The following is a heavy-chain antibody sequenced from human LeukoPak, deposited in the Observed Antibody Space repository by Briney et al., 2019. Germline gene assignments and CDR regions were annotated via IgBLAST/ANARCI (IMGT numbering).Heavy chain of an antibody. CDR1: GYSFTSYW. D-gene: IGHD6-13*01. J-gene: IGHJ4*02. CDR2: LYPGDSDT. CDR3: ARHLYSSSWYSDY. Sequence: KRGESLKISCKGSGYSFTSYWIGWVRQMLGKGLEWMGILYPGDSDTRYSPSFQGHVTISADKSISTAYLQWSSLKASDTAMYYCARHLYSSSWYSDYWGQGTLVTVSS. V-gene: IGHV5-51*01.